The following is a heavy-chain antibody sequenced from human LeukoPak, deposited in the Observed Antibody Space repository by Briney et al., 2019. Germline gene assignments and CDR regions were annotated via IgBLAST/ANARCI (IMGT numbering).Heavy chain of an antibody. CDR1: GFTFRSFG. Sequence: PGGSLRLSCAASGFTFRSFGMTWVRQAPGKGLEWVSSVTGSGSSTYYADSVKGRFTISRDNSKNTLYLQMNSLRGEDTAVYYCATYQGYNYGPFDYWGQGTLVTVSS. V-gene: IGHV3-23*01. CDR2: VTGSGSST. J-gene: IGHJ4*02. D-gene: IGHD5-18*01. CDR3: ATYQGYNYGPFDY.